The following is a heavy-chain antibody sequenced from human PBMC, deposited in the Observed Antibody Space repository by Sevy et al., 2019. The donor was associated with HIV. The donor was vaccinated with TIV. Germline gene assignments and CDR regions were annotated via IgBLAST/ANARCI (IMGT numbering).Heavy chain of an antibody. V-gene: IGHV3-23*01. D-gene: IGHD3-16*01. CDR1: GFTFNTYA. J-gene: IGHJ4*02. Sequence: GGSLRLSCTASGFTFNTYAMSWVRQAPGKGLEWVAAISGSGGSTYYADSVTGRFTISRDNSKDTLYLQMNSLRAEDTAVYYCAKEAQGGYFDYWGQGTLVTVSS. CDR3: AKEAQGGYFDY. CDR2: ISGSGGST.